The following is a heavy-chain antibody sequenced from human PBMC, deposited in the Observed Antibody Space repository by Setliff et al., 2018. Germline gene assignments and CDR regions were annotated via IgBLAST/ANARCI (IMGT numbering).Heavy chain of an antibody. CDR2: IIPVFRTA. D-gene: IGHD3-22*01. CDR1: GGTFRSDG. CDR3: ARDTRDKYDRSGHYLSFDP. V-gene: IGHV1-69*13. J-gene: IGHJ5*02. Sequence: GASVKVSCKASGGTFRSDGFNWVRQAPGQGLEWMGRIIPVFRTANYAQKFQGRVTISADESTNTAYMELNSLRSEDTAVYYCARDTRDKYDRSGHYLSFDPWGQGTLVTVSS.